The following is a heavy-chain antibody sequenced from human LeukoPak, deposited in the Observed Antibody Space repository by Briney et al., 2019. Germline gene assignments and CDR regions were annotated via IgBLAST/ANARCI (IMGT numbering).Heavy chain of an antibody. CDR3: ARQRVELAGSYFGY. CDR1: GGSISRYY. D-gene: IGHD6-19*01. CDR2: IHSSGST. J-gene: IGHJ4*02. Sequence: PSQTLSLTCQVSGGSISRYYWSWIRQPPGKGLEWIGYIHSSGSTRYSPSLESRVTASLDTSKNQISLKLSSVTAADTAVYYCARQRVELAGSYFGYWGLGALVTVSS. V-gene: IGHV4-59*08.